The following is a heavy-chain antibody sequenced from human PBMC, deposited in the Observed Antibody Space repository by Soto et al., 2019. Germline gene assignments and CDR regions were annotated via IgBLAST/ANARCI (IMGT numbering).Heavy chain of an antibody. D-gene: IGHD3-16*02. CDR2: IWYDGSNK. CDR1: GFTFSSYG. Sequence: GGSLRLSCAASGFTFSSYGMHWVRQAPGKGLEWVAVIWYDGSNKYYADSVKGRFTISRDNSKNTLYLQMNSLRAEDTAVYYCARDLSYDYVWGSYRSPLGYWGQGTLVTVSS. V-gene: IGHV3-33*01. J-gene: IGHJ4*02. CDR3: ARDLSYDYVWGSYRSPLGY.